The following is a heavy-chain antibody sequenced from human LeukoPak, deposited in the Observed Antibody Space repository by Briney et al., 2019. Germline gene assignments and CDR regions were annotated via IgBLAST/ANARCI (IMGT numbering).Heavy chain of an antibody. CDR1: GFTFSSYG. V-gene: IGHV3-23*01. J-gene: IGHJ4*02. D-gene: IGHD3-10*01. Sequence: PGGSLRLSCAASGFTFSSYGMSWVRQAPGKGLEWVSAISGSGGSTYYADSVKGRFTISRDNSKNTLYMQMNSLRAEDTVVYYCARDRYYGSGSYSPLFDYWGQGTLVTVSS. CDR2: ISGSGGST. CDR3: ARDRYYGSGSYSPLFDY.